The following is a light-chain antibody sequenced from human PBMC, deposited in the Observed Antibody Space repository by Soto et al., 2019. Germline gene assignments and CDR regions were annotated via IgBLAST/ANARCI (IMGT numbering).Light chain of an antibody. J-gene: IGLJ2*01. V-gene: IGLV2-8*01. CDR1: SSDVGGYNY. CDR2: EVN. CDR3: SSYAGSNILV. Sequence: QSVLTQPPSASGSPGQSITISCTGTSSDVGGYNYVSWYQQHPGSAPKLIIHEVNKRPSGVPDRFSGPKSGNTASLTVTGLQAEDEADYYCSSYAGSNILVFGEGTKLTVL.